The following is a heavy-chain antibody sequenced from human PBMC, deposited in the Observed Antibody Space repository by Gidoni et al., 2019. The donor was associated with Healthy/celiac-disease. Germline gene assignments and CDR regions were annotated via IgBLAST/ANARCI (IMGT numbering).Heavy chain of an antibody. CDR2: ISYDGSNK. CDR1: GFTFSSYA. Sequence: QVQLVESGGGVVQPGRSLRLSCAASGFTFSSYAMHWVRQAPGKGLEWVAVISYDGSNKYYADSVKGRFTISRDNSKNTLYLQMNSLRAEDTAVYYCARGITGTTKWGWFDPWGQGTLVTVSS. J-gene: IGHJ5*02. D-gene: IGHD1-7*01. V-gene: IGHV3-30-3*01. CDR3: ARGITGTTKWGWFDP.